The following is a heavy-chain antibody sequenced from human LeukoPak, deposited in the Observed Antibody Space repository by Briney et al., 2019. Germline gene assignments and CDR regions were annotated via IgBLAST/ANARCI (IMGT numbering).Heavy chain of an antibody. J-gene: IGHJ4*02. D-gene: IGHD3-3*01. CDR3: ARTSYYDFWSGHFDY. CDR2: INPSGGST. V-gene: IGHV1-46*01. CDR1: GYTFTSYY. Sequence: ASVKVSCKASGYTFTSYYMHWVRQAHGQGLEWMGIINPSGGSTSYAQKFQGRVTMTRDMSTSTVYMELSSLRSEDTAVYYCARTSYYDFWSGHFDYWGQGTLVTVSS.